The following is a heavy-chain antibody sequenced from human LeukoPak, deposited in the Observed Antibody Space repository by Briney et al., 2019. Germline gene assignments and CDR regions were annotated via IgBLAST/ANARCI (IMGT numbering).Heavy chain of an antibody. J-gene: IGHJ4*02. V-gene: IGHV1-2*02. Sequence: GASVKVSCKTSGYTFTGFYIHWVRQAPGQGLEWMGWINPNTSATNFAQKFQGRVTMTTDTSVSTAYMDLRRLRFDDTAVYYCAREGDYNGSGRGDSWGQGTLVTVSS. D-gene: IGHD3-10*01. CDR1: GYTFTGFY. CDR3: AREGDYNGSGRGDS. CDR2: INPNTSAT.